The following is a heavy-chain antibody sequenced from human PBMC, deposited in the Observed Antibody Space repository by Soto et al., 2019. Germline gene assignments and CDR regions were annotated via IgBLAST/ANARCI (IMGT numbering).Heavy chain of an antibody. CDR3: ERGITATNDEHYYYYHGMDV. CDR2: INPSGGST. D-gene: IGHD1-1*01. CDR1: GYTFTSYY. V-gene: IGHV1-46*01. Sequence: ASVKVSCKASGYTFTSYYMHWVRQAPGQGLEWMGIINPSGGSTSYAQKFQGRVTMTRDTSTSTVYMELSSLRSEDTAVYYCERGITATNDEHYYYYHGMDVCGQATTV. J-gene: IGHJ6*02.